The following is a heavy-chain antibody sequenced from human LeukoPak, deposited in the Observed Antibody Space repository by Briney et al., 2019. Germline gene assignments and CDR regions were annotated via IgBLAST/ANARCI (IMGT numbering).Heavy chain of an antibody. Sequence: LAGGSLRLSCAASGFTFDDYAMHWVRQVPGKGLEWVSGISWNSGTIGYADSVKGRFTISRDNAKNSLYLQMNSLRAEDMAFYYCARGNSGSYSQDWFDPWGQGTLVTVSS. CDR1: GFTFDDYA. V-gene: IGHV3-9*03. D-gene: IGHD1-26*01. J-gene: IGHJ5*02. CDR2: ISWNSGTI. CDR3: ARGNSGSYSQDWFDP.